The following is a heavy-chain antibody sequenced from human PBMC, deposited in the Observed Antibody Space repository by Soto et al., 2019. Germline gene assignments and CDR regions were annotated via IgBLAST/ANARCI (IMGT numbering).Heavy chain of an antibody. CDR2: IYHGGTT. V-gene: IGHV4-38-2*02. CDR3: ARVHVMVVAGSTFDY. D-gene: IGHD6-19*01. Sequence: SETLSLTCTVSGYSISRGPYWAWIRQPPGKGPGWIASIYHGGTTFNNPPLKSRTTISVDTSNNKFSLKLTSVTAADAAVYYCARVHVMVVAGSTFDYWGHGTLVTVSS. J-gene: IGHJ4*01. CDR1: GYSISRGPY.